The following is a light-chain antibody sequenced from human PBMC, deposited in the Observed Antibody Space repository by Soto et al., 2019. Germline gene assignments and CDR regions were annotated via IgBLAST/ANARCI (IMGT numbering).Light chain of an antibody. J-gene: IGKJ2*01. Sequence: EIVMTQSPASLSVSPGDGATLSCRASQSVASNVAWYQQKPGQGPRLLIHGASTRAVGVPARFSGSGSGTDFTLNISSLQSEDFAVYYCQQYHNWPPQYTFSQGTKLQIK. CDR1: QSVASN. V-gene: IGKV3-15*01. CDR3: QQYHNWPPQYT. CDR2: GAS.